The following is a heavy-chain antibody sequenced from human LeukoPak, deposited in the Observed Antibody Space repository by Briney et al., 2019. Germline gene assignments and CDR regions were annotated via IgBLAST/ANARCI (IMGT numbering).Heavy chain of an antibody. J-gene: IGHJ4*02. V-gene: IGHV4-61*02. CDR2: VYSSGST. CDR3: ARGPLREWELLVDY. Sequence: SETLSLTCTVSGGSITTGAYYWTWIRQPAGKGLEWIGRVYSSGSTYYNPSLKSRVTISVDTSKNQFSLKLSSVTAADTAVYYCARGPLREWELLVDYWGQGTLVTVSS. D-gene: IGHD1-26*01. CDR1: GGSITTGAYY.